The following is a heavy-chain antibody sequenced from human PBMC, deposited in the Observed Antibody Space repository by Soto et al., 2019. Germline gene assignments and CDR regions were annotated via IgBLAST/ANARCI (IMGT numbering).Heavy chain of an antibody. Sequence: GGSLRLSCAASGFTFSSYGMHWVRQAPGKGLEWVAVIWYDGSNKYYADSVKGRFTISRDNSKNTLYLQMNSLRAEDTAVYYCARDLDIVVVPAGPFDPWGQGTLVTVSS. CDR3: ARDLDIVVVPAGPFDP. CDR1: GFTFSSYG. V-gene: IGHV3-33*01. CDR2: IWYDGSNK. J-gene: IGHJ5*02. D-gene: IGHD2-2*03.